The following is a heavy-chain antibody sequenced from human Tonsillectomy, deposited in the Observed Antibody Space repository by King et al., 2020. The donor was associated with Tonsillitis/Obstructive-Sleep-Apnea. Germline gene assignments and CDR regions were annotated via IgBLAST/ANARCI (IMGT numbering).Heavy chain of an antibody. D-gene: IGHD1-26*01. CDR3: ARDGGATIDFSNY. CDR1: GYTFTSYG. Sequence: QLVKSGAEVKKPGASVKVSCKASGYTFTSYGISWVRQAPGQGIEWMGWISAYNGNTNYARKLQGRVTMTTDTSKSTAYMELESLRSDDTAVYYCARDGGATIDFSNYWGQGTLVTVAS. CDR2: ISAYNGNT. J-gene: IGHJ4*02. V-gene: IGHV1-18*01.